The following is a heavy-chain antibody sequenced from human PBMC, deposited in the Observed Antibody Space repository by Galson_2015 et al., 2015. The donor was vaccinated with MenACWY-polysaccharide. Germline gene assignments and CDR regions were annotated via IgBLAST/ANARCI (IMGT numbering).Heavy chain of an antibody. D-gene: IGHD3-3*01. Sequence: PALENPTQPLTLPCTFSGFSLSTRHVGVGWVGQPPGKALEELAVVLWDGDKRSNPSLKSRVTITKDTSKNQVVPKMTNMEPEDTATYYCAHRLSGTEWYVYFFDYWGQGTLVTVSS. CDR3: AHRLSGTEWYVYFFDY. CDR1: GFSLSTRHVG. V-gene: IGHV2-5*02. CDR2: VLWDGDK. J-gene: IGHJ4*02.